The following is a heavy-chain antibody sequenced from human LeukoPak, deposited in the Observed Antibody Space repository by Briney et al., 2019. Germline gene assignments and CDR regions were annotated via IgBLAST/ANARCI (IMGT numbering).Heavy chain of an antibody. CDR2: ISWNSGHI. Sequence: GGFLRLSCAASGFTFDDYGMHWVRQAPGKGLEWICGISWNSGHIGYMDSVKGRFTISRDNAKNSLYLQMNSLRAEDTALYYCARVPSSGTLDFWGQGTMVAVSS. D-gene: IGHD3-10*01. J-gene: IGHJ4*02. V-gene: IGHV3-9*01. CDR3: ARVPSSGTLDF. CDR1: GFTFDDYG.